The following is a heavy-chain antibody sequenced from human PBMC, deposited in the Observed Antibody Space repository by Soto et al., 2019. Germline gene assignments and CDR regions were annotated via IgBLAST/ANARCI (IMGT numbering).Heavy chain of an antibody. CDR1: SGSISGSYYY. J-gene: IGHJ3*02. CDR2: IYYSGST. V-gene: IGHV4-31*03. CDR3: ARGGITFTDRDAFDI. D-gene: IGHD3-10*01. Sequence: QVQLQESGPGLVKPSQTLSLTCTVSSGSISGSYYYWTWIRQHPGKGLEWIGYIYYSGSTHYNPSLKSRVDISVDTSKNQFSLKLSSLTAADTAVYYCARGGITFTDRDAFDIWGQGTMVTVSS.